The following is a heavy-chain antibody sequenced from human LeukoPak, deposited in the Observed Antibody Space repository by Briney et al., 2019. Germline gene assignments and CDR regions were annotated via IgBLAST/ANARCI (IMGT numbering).Heavy chain of an antibody. D-gene: IGHD6-19*01. CDR1: GGSISGYY. CDR3: ARERSSGWYGYYFDY. V-gene: IGHV4-4*07. Sequence: PSETLSLTCTVSGGSISGYYWSWIRQPAGKGLEWIGRIYTSGSTNYNPSLKSRVTMSVDTSKNQFSLKLSSVTAADTAVYYCARERSSGWYGYYFDYWGQGTLVTVSS. CDR2: IYTSGST. J-gene: IGHJ4*02.